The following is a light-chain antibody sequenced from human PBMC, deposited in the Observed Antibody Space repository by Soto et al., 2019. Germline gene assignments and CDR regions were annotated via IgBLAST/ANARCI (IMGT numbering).Light chain of an antibody. CDR1: QSISTF. V-gene: IGKV1-39*01. J-gene: IGKJ3*01. CDR2: AAS. Sequence: DIHLTQSPSSLSAVVGDRVTMTCRASQSISTFLNWYHQKPGKAPEILIYAASTLQSGVPRRFSGSGSGTHFTLTISSLQAEDLGNYYCQHSYGSYGFTFGPGTKVDIK. CDR3: QHSYGSYGFT.